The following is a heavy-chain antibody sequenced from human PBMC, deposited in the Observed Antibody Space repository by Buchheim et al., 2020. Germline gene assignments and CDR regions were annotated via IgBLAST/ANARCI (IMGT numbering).Heavy chain of an antibody. CDR3: ARDQSDDTSGYYYFDA. D-gene: IGHD5-12*01. J-gene: IGHJ4*02. Sequence: EVQLVESGGGLVQPGGSLRLSCAASGFTFSTYWMHWVRQAPGKGLVWVSRIRGDGSSTSYADSVKGRFTISRDNAKNTMYLQMNSLRAEDTAMYFCARDQSDDTSGYYYFDAWGPGTL. CDR2: IRGDGSST. V-gene: IGHV3-74*01. CDR1: GFTFSTYW.